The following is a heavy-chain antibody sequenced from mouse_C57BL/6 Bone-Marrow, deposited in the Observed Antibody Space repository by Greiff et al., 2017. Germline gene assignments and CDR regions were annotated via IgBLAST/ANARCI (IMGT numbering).Heavy chain of an antibody. J-gene: IGHJ2*01. CDR1: GYTFTDYN. CDR3: ARHSYYIDY. Sequence: VQLQQSGPELVKPGASVKMSCKASGYTFTDYNMHWVKQSHGKSLEWIGYINPNNGGNSYNQKFTGKGNLTVNKATHTAFMVYRSLTSEDDAVYYGARHSYYIDYWGQGNTLTVSS. V-gene: IGHV1-22*01. CDR2: INPNNGGN.